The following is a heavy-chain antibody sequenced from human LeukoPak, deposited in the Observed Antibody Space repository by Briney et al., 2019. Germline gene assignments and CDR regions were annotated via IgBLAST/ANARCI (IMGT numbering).Heavy chain of an antibody. CDR3: ARDLRIDYYYYMDV. V-gene: IGHV3-48*03. CDR1: GFTFSSYE. CDR2: ISSSGSTI. D-gene: IGHD4-17*01. J-gene: IGHJ6*03. Sequence: GGSLRLSCAASGFTFSSYEMNWVRQAPGKGLEWVSYISSSGSTIYYADSVKGRFTISRDNAKNSLYLQMNSLRAEDTALYYCARDLRIDYYYYMDVWGKGTTVTVSS.